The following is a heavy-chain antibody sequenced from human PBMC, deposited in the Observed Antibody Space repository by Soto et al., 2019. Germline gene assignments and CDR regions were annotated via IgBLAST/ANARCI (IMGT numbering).Heavy chain of an antibody. Sequence: QVQLQESGPGLVKPSETLSLLCFVSGEAVGSGQSYWNWVRQAPGKGLEWIGHTAVTGAMKHSASLQSRVTMSVDASKNQISLTLTSVTAADSATYFCARGRADSAGSSFGRRMDVWGQGTTVTVAS. CDR3: ARGRADSAGSSFGRRMDV. CDR1: GEAVGSGQSY. J-gene: IGHJ6*02. CDR2: TAVTGAM. D-gene: IGHD3-10*01. V-gene: IGHV4-61*01.